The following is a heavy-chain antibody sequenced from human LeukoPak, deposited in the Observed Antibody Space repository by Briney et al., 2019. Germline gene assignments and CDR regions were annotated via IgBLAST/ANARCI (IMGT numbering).Heavy chain of an antibody. CDR2: ISSSGSTI. D-gene: IGHD2-15*01. J-gene: IGHJ4*02. V-gene: IGHV3-48*03. CDR3: ARGYCSGGSCYSGDY. Sequence: PGGSLRLSCAASGFTFSSYEMNWVRQAPGKGLEWVSYISSSGSTIYYADSVKGRFTISRDNAKNSLYLQMNSLRAEDTAVYYCARGYCSGGSCYSGDYWGQGTLVTVSS. CDR1: GFTFSSYE.